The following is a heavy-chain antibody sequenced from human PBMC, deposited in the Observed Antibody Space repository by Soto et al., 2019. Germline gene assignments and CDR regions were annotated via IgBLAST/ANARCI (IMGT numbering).Heavy chain of an antibody. V-gene: IGHV3-30*18. Sequence: GGSLRLSCAASGFTFSSYGMHWVRQAPGKGLEWVAVISYDGSNKYYADSVKGRFTISRDNSKNTLYLQMNSLRAEDTAVYYCAKDGDGRYYYYYYMDVWGKGTTVTVSS. D-gene: IGHD1-26*01. J-gene: IGHJ6*03. CDR1: GFTFSSYG. CDR2: ISYDGSNK. CDR3: AKDGDGRYYYYYYMDV.